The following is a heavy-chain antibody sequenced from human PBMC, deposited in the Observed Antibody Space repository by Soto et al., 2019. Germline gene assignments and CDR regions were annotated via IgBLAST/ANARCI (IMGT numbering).Heavy chain of an antibody. J-gene: IGHJ4*02. D-gene: IGHD6-19*01. CDR1: GGYISSGGYY. V-gene: IGHV4-31*03. CDR2: IYYSGST. Sequence: SETLSLTCTVSGGYISSGGYYWSWIRQHPGKGLEWIGYIYYSGSTYYNPSLKSRVTISVDTSKNQFSLKLSSVTAADTAMYYCARDSGIAVAGTPGVFDYWGQGTQVTVSS. CDR3: ARDSGIAVAGTPGVFDY.